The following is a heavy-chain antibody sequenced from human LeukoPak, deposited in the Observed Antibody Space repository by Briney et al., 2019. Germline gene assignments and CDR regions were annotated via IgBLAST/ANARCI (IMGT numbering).Heavy chain of an antibody. J-gene: IGHJ4*02. CDR3: AGTAAGTLG. D-gene: IGHD6-13*01. CDR1: GFTFSTYG. Sequence: GGSLRLSCAASGFTFSTYGMHWVRQAPGKGLEWVAVIWYDGSNKYYADSVKGRFTISRDNSKNTLYLQMNSLRAEGTAVYYCAGTAAGTLGWGQGTLVTVSS. V-gene: IGHV3-33*01. CDR2: IWYDGSNK.